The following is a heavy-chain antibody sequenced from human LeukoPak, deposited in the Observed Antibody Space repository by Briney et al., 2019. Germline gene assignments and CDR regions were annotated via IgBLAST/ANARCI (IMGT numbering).Heavy chain of an antibody. V-gene: IGHV3-30*18. CDR3: AKEGRDGFNYDY. J-gene: IGHJ4*02. CDR1: GFTLSSYG. Sequence: GGSLRLSCAASGFTLSSYGMHWVRQAPGKGLEWVAVISYDGSNKYYADSVKGRFTVSRDNSKNTLYLQMNSLRAEDTAVYYCAKEGRDGFNYDYWGQGTLVTVSS. D-gene: IGHD5-24*01. CDR2: ISYDGSNK.